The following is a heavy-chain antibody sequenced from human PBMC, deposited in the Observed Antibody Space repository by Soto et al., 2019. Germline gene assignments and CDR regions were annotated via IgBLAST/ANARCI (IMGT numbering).Heavy chain of an antibody. CDR1: GYSFTSYW. V-gene: IGHV5-10-1*01. D-gene: IGHD2-2*02. J-gene: IGHJ6*02. Sequence: GESLKISCKGSGYSFTSYWISWVRQMPGKGLEWMGRIDPSDSYTNYSPSFQGHVTISADKSISTAYLQWSSLKASDTAMYYCASLGCSSTSCYRADYYYGMDVWGQGTKVTVSS. CDR2: IDPSDSYT. CDR3: ASLGCSSTSCYRADYYYGMDV.